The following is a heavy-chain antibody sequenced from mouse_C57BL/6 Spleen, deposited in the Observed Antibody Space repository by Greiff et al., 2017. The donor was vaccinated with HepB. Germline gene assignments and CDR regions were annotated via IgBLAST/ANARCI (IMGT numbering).Heavy chain of an antibody. CDR2: IYPGDGDT. J-gene: IGHJ2*01. V-gene: IGHV1-82*01. CDR1: GYAFSSSW. D-gene: IGHD2-4*01. CDR3: ARGDYDDAAFDY. Sequence: VQLQQSGPELVKPGASVKISCKASGYAFSSSWMNWVKQRPGKGLEWIGRIYPGDGDTNYNGKFKGKATLTADKSSSTAYMQLSSLTSEDSAVYCCARGDYDDAAFDYWGQGTTLTVSS.